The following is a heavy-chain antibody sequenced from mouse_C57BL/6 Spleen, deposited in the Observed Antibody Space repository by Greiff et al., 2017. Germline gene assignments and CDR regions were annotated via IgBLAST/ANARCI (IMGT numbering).Heavy chain of an antibody. CDR2: IYPGSGST. V-gene: IGHV1-55*01. D-gene: IGHD2-4*01. CDR1: GYTFTSYW. Sequence: QVQLQQPGAELVKPGASVKMSCKASGYTFTSYWITWVKQRPGQGLEWIGDIYPGSGSTNYNEKFKSKATLTVDTSSSTAYMQLSSLTSEDSAVYYCARKGYDYDERRGFDYGGQGTTLTVSS. J-gene: IGHJ2*01. CDR3: ARKGYDYDERRGFDY.